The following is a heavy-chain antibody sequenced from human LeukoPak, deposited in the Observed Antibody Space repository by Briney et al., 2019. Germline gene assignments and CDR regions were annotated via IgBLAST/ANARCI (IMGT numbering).Heavy chain of an antibody. V-gene: IGHV3-9*01. CDR1: GVTFNDHA. J-gene: IGHJ3*02. CDR3: ARASYYYDTTGLGAVDI. D-gene: IGHD3-22*01. Sequence: GRSLRLSCAASGVTFNDHAMYWVRQPPGKGLEWVSGINWNSDKIGYADSVKGRFTISRDDAKNSLFLQMNSLRAEDTALYYCARASYYYDTTGLGAVDIWGQGTRVTVSS. CDR2: INWNSDKI.